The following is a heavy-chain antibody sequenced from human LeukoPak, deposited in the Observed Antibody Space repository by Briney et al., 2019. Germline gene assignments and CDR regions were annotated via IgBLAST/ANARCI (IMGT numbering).Heavy chain of an antibody. CDR1: GFTFSSYG. CDR2: ISHDGSSK. J-gene: IGHJ6*02. CDR3: GKSIRFCSSNSCFAGYYNYGLHV. Sequence: PGGSLRLSCAASGFTFSSYGIHWVRQAPGKGLEWVAVISHDGSSKYFADSVKGRFTISRDNPKNTLDLQMHSLRAEDTAVYYCGKSIRFCSSNSCFAGYYNYGLHVWGQGTTVIVS. V-gene: IGHV3-30*18. D-gene: IGHD2-2*01.